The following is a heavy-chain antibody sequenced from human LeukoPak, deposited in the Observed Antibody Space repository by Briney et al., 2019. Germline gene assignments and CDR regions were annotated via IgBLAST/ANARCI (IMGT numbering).Heavy chain of an antibody. D-gene: IGHD3-22*01. CDR1: GFTFSSYS. V-gene: IGHV3-48*01. CDR3: ARVNYYDSSGYFDY. CDR2: ISSSSSTI. Sequence: PGGSLRLSCAASGFTFSSYSMNWVRQAPGKGLEWVSYISSSSSTIYYADSVKGRFTISRDNAKNSLYLQMNSLRAEDTAVYYCARVNYYDSSGYFDYWGQGTLVTVSS. J-gene: IGHJ4*02.